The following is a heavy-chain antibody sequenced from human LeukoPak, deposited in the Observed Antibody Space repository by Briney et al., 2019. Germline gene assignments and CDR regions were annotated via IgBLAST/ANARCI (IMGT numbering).Heavy chain of an antibody. CDR2: ISGSGGST. CDR1: GFTFSSWA. CDR3: AKGTYSSSPRDY. V-gene: IGHV3-23*01. J-gene: IGHJ4*02. D-gene: IGHD6-6*01. Sequence: PGGSLRLSCAASGFTFSSWAMSWVRQAPGKGLEWVSAISGSGGSTYYAGSVKGRFTISRDNSKNTLFLQMNSLRAEDTAVYCCAKGTYSSSPRDYWGQGTLVTVSS.